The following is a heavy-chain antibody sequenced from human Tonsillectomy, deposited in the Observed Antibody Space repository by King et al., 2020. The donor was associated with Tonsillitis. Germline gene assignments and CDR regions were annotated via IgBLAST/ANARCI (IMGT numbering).Heavy chain of an antibody. CDR1: GFTFSSYE. V-gene: IGHV3-48*03. CDR2: ISSSGITI. Sequence: VQLVESGGGLVQPGGSLRLSCAASGFTFSSYEMNWVRQAPGKGLEWVSYISSSGITISYADSVKGGFTISRDNAKNSLYLQMYRLRAEDTAVYYCARAAAGLRYFDSWGQGTLVTVSS. CDR3: ARAAAGLRYFDS. D-gene: IGHD6-13*01. J-gene: IGHJ4*02.